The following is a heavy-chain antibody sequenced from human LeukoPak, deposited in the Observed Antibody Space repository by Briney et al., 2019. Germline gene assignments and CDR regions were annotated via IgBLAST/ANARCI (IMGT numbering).Heavy chain of an antibody. CDR3: ARHVDIVATSYWYFDL. D-gene: IGHD5-12*01. Sequence: SETLSLTCTVSGGSISSYYWSWIRQPPGKGLEWIGYIYYGGSTNYDPSLKSRVTISVDTSKNQFSLKLSSVTAADTAVYYCARHVDIVATSYWYFDLWGRGTLVTVSS. CDR2: IYYGGST. J-gene: IGHJ2*01. V-gene: IGHV4-59*01. CDR1: GGSISSYY.